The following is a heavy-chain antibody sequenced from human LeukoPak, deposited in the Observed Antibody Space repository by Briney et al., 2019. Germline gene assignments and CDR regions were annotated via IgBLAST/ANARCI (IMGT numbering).Heavy chain of an antibody. J-gene: IGHJ4*02. V-gene: IGHV3-33*01. CDR2: IWYDGSNK. Sequence: GRSLKLSCAASGFTFSSYGIHWVRQAPGKGLEWVAVIWYDGSNKYYADSVKGRFTISRDNSKNTVYLEMNSLRAEDKGVYYCARAGYGDPHFDFWGQGTLVTVSS. D-gene: IGHD4-17*01. CDR3: ARAGYGDPHFDF. CDR1: GFTFSSYG.